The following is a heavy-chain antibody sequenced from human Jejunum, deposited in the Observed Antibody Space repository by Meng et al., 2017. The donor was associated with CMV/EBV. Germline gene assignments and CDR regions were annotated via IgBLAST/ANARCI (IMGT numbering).Heavy chain of an antibody. J-gene: IGHJ4*02. CDR1: YTFTDYY. V-gene: IGHV1-2*02. CDR2: VIPKNGDS. Sequence: YTFTDYYLHWVRQAPGQGLEWMGWVIPKNGDSNYAQKFQGRVTMTRDTSITTAYMELTRLTSDDTAVYYCARDCSSTICKNLGVAFDLWGQGTLVTVSS. D-gene: IGHD2-2*01. CDR3: ARDCSSTICKNLGVAFDL.